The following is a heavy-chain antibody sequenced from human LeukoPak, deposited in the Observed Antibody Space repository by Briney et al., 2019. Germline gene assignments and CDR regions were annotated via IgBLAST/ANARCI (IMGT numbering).Heavy chain of an antibody. V-gene: IGHV4-39*01. D-gene: IGHD3-10*01. CDR2: IYYSGST. J-gene: IGHJ4*02. CDR3: ASVSRGVDY. CDR1: GGSISSSSYY. Sequence: SETLSLTCTVSGGSISSSSYYWGWIRQPPGKGLEWIGSIYYSGSTYYNPSLKSRVTISVDTSKNQFSLKLSSVTAADTAVYYCASVSRGVDYWGQGTLVTVSS.